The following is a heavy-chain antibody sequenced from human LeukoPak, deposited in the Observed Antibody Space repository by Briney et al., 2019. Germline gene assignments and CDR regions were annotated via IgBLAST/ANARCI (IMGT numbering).Heavy chain of an antibody. D-gene: IGHD3-22*01. CDR3: ARDSFYDSSGYGPRLY. Sequence: ASVRVSCKASGYTFTGYYMHWVRQAPGLGLEWMGGIIPIFGTANYAQKFQGRVTITADKSTSTAYMELRSLRSDDTAVYYCARDSFYDSSGYGPRLYWGQGTLVTVSS. CDR2: IIPIFGTA. V-gene: IGHV1-69*06. CDR1: GYTFTGYY. J-gene: IGHJ4*02.